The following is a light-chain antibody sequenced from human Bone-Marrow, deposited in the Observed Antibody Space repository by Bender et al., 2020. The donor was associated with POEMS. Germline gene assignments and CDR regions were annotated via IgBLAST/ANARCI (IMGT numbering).Light chain of an antibody. CDR2: DVT. CDR1: SSDIGSYNH. V-gene: IGLV2-14*03. Sequence: QSALTQPASVSGSPGQSVTISCTGTSSDIGSYNHVSWYQQLPGKAPKLILFDVTDRPSGISNRFSGSKSGNTAFLTISGLQAEDEADYFYASYTNSSPRVFGGGTKLTVL. J-gene: IGLJ3*02. CDR3: ASYTNSSPRV.